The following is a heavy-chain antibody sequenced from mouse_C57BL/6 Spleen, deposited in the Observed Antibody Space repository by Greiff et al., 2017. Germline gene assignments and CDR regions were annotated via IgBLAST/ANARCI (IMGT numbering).Heavy chain of an antibody. Sequence: EVKLQQSGPELVKPGASVKISCKASGYTFTDYYMNWVKQSHGKSLEWIGDINPNNGGTSYNQKFKGKATLTVDKSSSTAYMVLRSLTSEDSAVYYCASLDTEGRDYWGQGTTLTVSS. CDR3: ASLDTEGRDY. V-gene: IGHV1-26*01. CDR1: GYTFTDYY. J-gene: IGHJ2*01. CDR2: INPNNGGT. D-gene: IGHD3-3*01.